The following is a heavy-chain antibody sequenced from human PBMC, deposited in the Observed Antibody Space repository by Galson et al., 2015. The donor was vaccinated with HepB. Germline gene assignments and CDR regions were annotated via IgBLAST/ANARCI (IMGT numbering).Heavy chain of an antibody. J-gene: IGHJ4*02. D-gene: IGHD6-19*01. V-gene: IGHV3-30*18. CDR2: LSYDGSNK. CDR3: AKNLGSCWCIDY. CDR1: GFTFSSYG. Sequence: LRLSCAASGFTFSSYGMHWVRPAPGTGLAWVAVLSYDGSNKYYADSVKGRFTISRDNSKNTLYLQMNSLRAEDTAVYYCAKNLGSCWCIDYWGQGTLVTVSS.